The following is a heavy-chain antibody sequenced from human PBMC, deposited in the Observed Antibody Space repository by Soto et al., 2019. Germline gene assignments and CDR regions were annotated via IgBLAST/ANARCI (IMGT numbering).Heavy chain of an antibody. CDR2: IYWDDDK. D-gene: IGHD1-26*01. J-gene: IGHJ4*02. Sequence: SGPTLVNPTQTLTLTCTFSGFSLSSSGVGVAWIRQPPGKALEWLALIYWDDDKRYSPSLKNRLTIAKDTSKNQVVLSMTNMDPVDTGTYYCARQFSGNPSDFWGQGTLVTVS. CDR1: GFSLSSSGVG. V-gene: IGHV2-5*02. CDR3: ARQFSGNPSDF.